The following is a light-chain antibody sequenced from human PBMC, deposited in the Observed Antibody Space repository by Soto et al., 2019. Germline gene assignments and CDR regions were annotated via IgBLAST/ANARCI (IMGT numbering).Light chain of an antibody. CDR2: KAS. Sequence: DIQMTQSSSTLSAHVGHRITMTGRASQSVSTWLAWYQQKPGKAPKLLIYKASNLESPAPSRFTGSGSGTEFTLTIRSLQPDDFATYHYQQYNSWTFGQGTKVDIK. CDR1: QSVSTW. J-gene: IGKJ1*01. V-gene: IGKV1-5*03. CDR3: QQYNSWT.